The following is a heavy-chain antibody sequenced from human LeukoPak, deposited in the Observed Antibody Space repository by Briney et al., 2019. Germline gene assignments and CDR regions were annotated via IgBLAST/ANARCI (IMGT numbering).Heavy chain of an antibody. V-gene: IGHV1-69*05. CDR3: ARSSGWWSLDY. D-gene: IGHD6-19*01. J-gene: IGHJ4*02. Sequence: ASVKVSCKTSGGTFSNYAISWVRQAPGQGLEWVGGIIPILGTSNSAEKFQGRLTVTTDEFTGTAYMELSTLRSEDTAVYYCARSSGWWSLDYWGQGTLVTVSS. CDR2: IIPILGTS. CDR1: GGTFSNYA.